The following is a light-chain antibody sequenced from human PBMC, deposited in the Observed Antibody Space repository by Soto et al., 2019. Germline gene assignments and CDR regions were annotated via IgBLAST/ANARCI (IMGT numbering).Light chain of an antibody. V-gene: IGKV3-20*01. CDR2: GAS. CDR3: QHYGSSPET. J-gene: IGKJ1*01. CDR1: QSVSSNY. Sequence: EIVLTQSPGTLSLSPGERATLSCRASQSVSSNYLAWYQQKPGQAPRLLIYGASSRATGIPDRFSGSGSGTDFTLTISRLEPEDFAVYYCQHYGSSPETFGQGGKVDIK.